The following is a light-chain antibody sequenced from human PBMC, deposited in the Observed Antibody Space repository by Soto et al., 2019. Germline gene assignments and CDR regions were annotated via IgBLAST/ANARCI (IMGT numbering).Light chain of an antibody. CDR1: QSVSSSY. V-gene: IGKV3-20*01. J-gene: IGKJ1*01. CDR3: QQYGSSPWT. CDR2: GAS. Sequence: EILLTQSPGTLSLSPGERATLSCRASQSVSSSYLAWYQQKPGQAPRLLIYGASSGATGIPDSFSGSGSRTDFTLTISRLEPEDFAVYYCQQYGSSPWTFDQGTVVEIK.